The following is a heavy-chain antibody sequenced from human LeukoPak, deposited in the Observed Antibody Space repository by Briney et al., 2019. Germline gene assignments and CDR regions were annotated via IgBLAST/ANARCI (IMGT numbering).Heavy chain of an antibody. CDR3: ARHWMAVAPYWYFDL. Sequence: QVQMQESGPGLVKPSETLSLTCTVSRGSIDGYYWSWIRQPPGKGLEWIGYIYYSGSTNYNPSLKSRVTISVDTSKNQFSLKPNSVIAADTAMYYCARHWMAVAPYWYFDLWGRGTLVTVSS. CDR1: RGSIDGYY. D-gene: IGHD6-19*01. J-gene: IGHJ2*01. V-gene: IGHV4-59*08. CDR2: IYYSGST.